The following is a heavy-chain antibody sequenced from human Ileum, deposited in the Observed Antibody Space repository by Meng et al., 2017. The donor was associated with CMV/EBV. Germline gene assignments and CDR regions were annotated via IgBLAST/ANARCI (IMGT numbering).Heavy chain of an antibody. CDR2: IKQDGSEK. CDR1: GFTFRTSW. Sequence: LSLSCSASGFTFRTSWMTWVRQAPGKGLEWVANIKQDGSEKYYVDSVKGRFTISRDNAKNSLFLQMNSLRAEDTAMYYCARNARGSGYWGQGTLVTVSS. CDR3: ARNARGSGY. J-gene: IGHJ4*02. V-gene: IGHV3-7*01. D-gene: IGHD3-10*01.